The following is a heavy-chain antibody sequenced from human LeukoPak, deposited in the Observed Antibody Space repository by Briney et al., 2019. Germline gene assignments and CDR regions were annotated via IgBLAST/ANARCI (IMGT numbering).Heavy chain of an antibody. V-gene: IGHV3-23*01. D-gene: IGHD1-26*01. CDR1: GFTFSSYS. CDR3: AKTESRSESYYSLFGD. CDR2: ISGSGGST. J-gene: IGHJ4*02. Sequence: GGSLRLSCAASGFTFSSYSMNWVRQAPGKGLEWVSAISGSGGSTYYADSVKGRFTISRDNSKNTLYLQMNSLRAEDTAVYYCAKTESRSESYYSLFGDWGQGTLVTVSS.